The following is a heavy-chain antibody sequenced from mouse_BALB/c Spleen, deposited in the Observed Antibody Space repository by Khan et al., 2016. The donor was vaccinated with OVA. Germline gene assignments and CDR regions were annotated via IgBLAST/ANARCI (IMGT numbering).Heavy chain of an antibody. V-gene: IGHV1-52*01. CDR1: GYTFTCYW. CDR3: ARNPFAY. CDR2: IDPYDSET. Sequence: QVQLKESGAELVRPGASVKLSCEASGYTFTCYWVNWVKQSPEQGLEWIGRIDPYDSETHYNQNFKDKAILSVDKSASAACMQLSSLTSEDSAVYYCARNPFAYWGQGTLVTVSA. J-gene: IGHJ3*01.